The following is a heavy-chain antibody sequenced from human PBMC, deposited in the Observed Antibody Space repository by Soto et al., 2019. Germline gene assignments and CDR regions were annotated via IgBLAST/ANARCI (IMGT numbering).Heavy chain of an antibody. V-gene: IGHV1-46*01. CDR2: INPNGGRT. CDR1: GYAFSSYF. D-gene: IGHD3-16*01. Sequence: ASVKVSCKASGYAFSSYFVHWVRQAPGQGLEWLGLINPNGGRTTYAQKFQGRITMTRDTSSNTVYMDLSGLRSEDTAVYYCAKDIHYAASYSYFFYGLDVWGQGTTVTVSS. J-gene: IGHJ6*02. CDR3: AKDIHYAASYSYFFYGLDV.